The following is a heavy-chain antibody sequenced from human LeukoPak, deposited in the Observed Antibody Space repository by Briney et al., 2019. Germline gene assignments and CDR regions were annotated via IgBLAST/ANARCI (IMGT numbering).Heavy chain of an antibody. V-gene: IGHV1-69*05. J-gene: IGHJ4*02. CDR1: GGTFSSYA. Sequence: SVKVSCKASGGTFSSYAISWVRQAPGQGLEWMGRIIPIFGAANYAQKFQGRVTITTDESTSTAYMELSSLRSEDTAVYYCASDRTMVRGVIYWGQGTLVTVSS. CDR3: ASDRTMVRGVIY. D-gene: IGHD3-10*01. CDR2: IIPIFGAA.